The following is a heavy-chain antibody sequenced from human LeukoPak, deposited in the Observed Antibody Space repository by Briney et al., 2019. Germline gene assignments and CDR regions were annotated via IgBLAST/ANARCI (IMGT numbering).Heavy chain of an antibody. D-gene: IGHD3-10*02. V-gene: IGHV3-48*03. J-gene: IGHJ6*04. Sequence: GGSLRLSCAASGFTFSSYEMNWVRQAPGKGLEWVPYISSSGSTIYYADSVKGRFTISRDNAKNSLYLQMNSLRAEDRAVYYCAELGITMIGGVWGKGTTVTISS. CDR1: GFTFSSYE. CDR2: ISSSGSTI. CDR3: AELGITMIGGV.